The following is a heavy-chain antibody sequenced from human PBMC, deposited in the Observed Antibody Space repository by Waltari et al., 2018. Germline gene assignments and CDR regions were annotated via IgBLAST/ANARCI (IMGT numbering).Heavy chain of an antibody. CDR2: ISWNSGSI. Sequence: EVQLVESGGGLVQPGRSLRLSCAASGFTFDDYAMHWVRQAPGKGLEWVSGISWNSGSIGDADSVKGRFTISIDNAKNSLYLQMNSLRAEDMALYYCAKEGVRYSSSWYYFDYWGQGTLVTVSS. CDR3: AKEGVRYSSSWYYFDY. D-gene: IGHD6-13*01. J-gene: IGHJ4*02. CDR1: GFTFDDYA. V-gene: IGHV3-9*03.